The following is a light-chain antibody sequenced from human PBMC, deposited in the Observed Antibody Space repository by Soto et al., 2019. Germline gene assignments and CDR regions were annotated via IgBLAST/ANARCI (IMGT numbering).Light chain of an antibody. CDR3: AAWDASLSRYV. CDR1: SSNIGGNV. CDR2: SNN. Sequence: QSVLTQPPSASGTPGQRVTISCSGSSSNIGGNVVNWYQHLPGTAPKLLIYSNNQRPSGVPVRFSGSTSGTSASLAISGLQSEDEADYFCAAWDASLSRYVFGTGTKLTVL. V-gene: IGLV1-44*01. J-gene: IGLJ1*01.